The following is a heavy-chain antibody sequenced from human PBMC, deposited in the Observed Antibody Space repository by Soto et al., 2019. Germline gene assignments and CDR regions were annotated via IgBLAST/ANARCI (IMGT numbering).Heavy chain of an antibody. V-gene: IGHV4-4*02. Sequence: PSETLSLTCAVSGASISDCDWWSWVRQPPGKGLEWIGEIHHSGATNHNSSVKSRVTISLDKSKNHLSLQLNSVTAADTAVYYCATGDYTASPYWGQGILVTVSS. CDR1: GASISDCDW. D-gene: IGHD2-2*02. CDR3: ATGDYTASPY. J-gene: IGHJ4*02. CDR2: IHHSGAT.